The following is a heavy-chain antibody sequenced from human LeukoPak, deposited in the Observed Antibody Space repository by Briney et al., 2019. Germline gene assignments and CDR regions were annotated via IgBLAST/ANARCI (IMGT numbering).Heavy chain of an antibody. J-gene: IGHJ4*02. CDR3: ARREGIEAAGTDY. CDR2: INHGGST. Sequence: KPSETLSLXCAVYGGSISGYYWSWIRRTPGKGLESIGEINHGGSTNYNPSPKSRVTISVDTSKKQFSLKLYSVAAADTAVYYCARREGIEAAGTDYWGQGTLVTVSS. D-gene: IGHD6-13*01. CDR1: GGSISGYY. V-gene: IGHV4-34*01.